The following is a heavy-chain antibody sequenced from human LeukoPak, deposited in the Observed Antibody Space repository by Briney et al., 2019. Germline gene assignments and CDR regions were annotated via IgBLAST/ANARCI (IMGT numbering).Heavy chain of an antibody. V-gene: IGHV3-48*04. J-gene: IGHJ4*02. CDR1: GFDFSTYS. CDR2: ISSSSSNI. Sequence: PGGSLRLSCAASGFDFSTYSIDWVRQAPGKGLEWVSYISSSSSNIYHADSAKGRFTISRDNAKNSLHLQMNSLRAEDTAVYYCARVGRSGWTVDYWGQGTLVTVSS. CDR3: ARVGRSGWTVDY. D-gene: IGHD6-19*01.